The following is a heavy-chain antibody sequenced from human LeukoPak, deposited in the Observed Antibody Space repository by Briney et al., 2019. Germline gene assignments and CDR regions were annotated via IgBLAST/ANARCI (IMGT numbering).Heavy chain of an antibody. J-gene: IGHJ4*02. V-gene: IGHV4-61*02. D-gene: IGHD3-16*01. CDR2: IYTSGST. CDR3: ARDRLGDLDY. CDR1: GGSISSGSYY. Sequence: SQTLSLNCTVSGGSISSGSYYWSWIRQPAGKGLEWIGRIYTSGSTNYNPSLKSRVTISVDTSKNQFSLKLSSVTAADTAVYYCARDRLGDLDYWGPGTLVTVSS.